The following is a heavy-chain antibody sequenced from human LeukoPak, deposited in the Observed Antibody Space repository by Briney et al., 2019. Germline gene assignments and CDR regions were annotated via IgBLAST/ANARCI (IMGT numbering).Heavy chain of an antibody. CDR3: ARPIRGYSYGMDS. V-gene: IGHV4-39*01. J-gene: IGHJ4*02. CDR1: GGSISSSDYS. D-gene: IGHD5-18*01. Sequence: PSETLSLTCTVSGGSISSSDYSWGWIRQPPGKALEWIGSMYSSGRTYLNPSLKSRVTISIDTSKNQFSLKLTSVTAADTAVYYCARPIRGYSYGMDSWGQGTLVTVSS. CDR2: MYSSGRT.